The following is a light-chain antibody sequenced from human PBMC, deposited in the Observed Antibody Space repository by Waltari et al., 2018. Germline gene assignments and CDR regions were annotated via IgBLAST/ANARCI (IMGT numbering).Light chain of an antibody. CDR3: QQFNNNWT. J-gene: IGKJ1*01. CDR1: QSISTW. CDR2: AAS. V-gene: IGKV1-5*03. Sequence: DFQLTQSPSTLSASVGGRVSITCRASQSISTWLAWYRQRPGEAPKLLIYAASTSHHGVPSRFSGRGSGTEFTLTISGLQPDDSATYYCQQFNNNWTFGQGTKVEIK.